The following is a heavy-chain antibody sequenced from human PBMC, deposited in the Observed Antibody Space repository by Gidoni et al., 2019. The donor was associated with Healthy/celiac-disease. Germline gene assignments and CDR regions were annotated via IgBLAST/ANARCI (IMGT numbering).Heavy chain of an antibody. CDR2: IYPGDSDT. V-gene: IGHV5-51*01. J-gene: IGHJ3*02. Sequence: EVQLVQSGAEVKKPGESLKISCKGSGYSFTSYWIGWVRQMPGKGLEWMGIIYPGDSDTRYSPSFQGQVTISADKSISTAYLQWSSLKASDTAMYYCASPAVVPAAIPDDAFDIWGQGTMVTVSS. CDR3: ASPAVVPAAIPDDAFDI. CDR1: GYSFTSYW. D-gene: IGHD2-2*02.